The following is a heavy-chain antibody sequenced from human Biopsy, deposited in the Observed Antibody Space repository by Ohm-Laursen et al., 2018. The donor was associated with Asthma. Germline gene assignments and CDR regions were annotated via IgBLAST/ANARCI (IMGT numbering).Heavy chain of an antibody. CDR3: AKRRGYSDLTDFDH. Sequence: SLRLSCAATGFVFRSHAMHWVRQAPGKGLEWVAVVSYDGGVAHYADSMKGRFTISRDNAKSTLYLQMNRLRTDDTAVYYCAKRRGYSDLTDFDHWGQGTLVTVAS. D-gene: IGHD3-3*01. V-gene: IGHV3-30*18. CDR1: GFVFRSHA. J-gene: IGHJ4*02. CDR2: VSYDGGVA.